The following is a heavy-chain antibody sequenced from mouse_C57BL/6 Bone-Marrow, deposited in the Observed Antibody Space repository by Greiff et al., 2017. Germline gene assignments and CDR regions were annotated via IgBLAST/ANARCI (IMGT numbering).Heavy chain of an antibody. CDR3: TTGGSSYY. J-gene: IGHJ2*01. CDR2: IDPENGDT. V-gene: IGHV14-4*01. D-gene: IGHD1-1*01. Sequence: VQLQQSGAELVRPGASVQLSCTASGFNIKDDYMHWVKQRPEQGLEWIGWIDPENGDTEYASKFQGKATITADTSSNTAYLQLSSLTSEDTAVYYCTTGGSSYYWGQGTTLTVSS. CDR1: GFNIKDDY.